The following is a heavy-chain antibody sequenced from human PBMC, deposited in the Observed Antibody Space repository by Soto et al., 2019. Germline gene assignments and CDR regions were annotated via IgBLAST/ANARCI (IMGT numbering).Heavy chain of an antibody. Sequence: EVQLLESGGGLVQPGGSLRLSCAASGFTFSSNAMSWVRQAPGKGLEWVSGISAGGGTTYYADSVKGRFTISRDNPKNTLYLQLNSLSAEDTAVYYCAKGYCNSASCRGIFDYWGQGVLVTVSS. V-gene: IGHV3-23*01. CDR3: AKGYCNSASCRGIFDY. J-gene: IGHJ4*02. D-gene: IGHD2-2*01. CDR2: ISAGGGTT. CDR1: GFTFSSNA.